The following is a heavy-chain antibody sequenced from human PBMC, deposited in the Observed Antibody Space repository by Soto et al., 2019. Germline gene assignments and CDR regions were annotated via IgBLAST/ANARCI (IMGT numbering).Heavy chain of an antibody. Sequence: QVQLQQWGAGLLKPSETLSLTCAVYGGSFSGYYWNWIRQPPGKGLEWIGEINHSGSTNYNPSLKTRVTLSVHTSKNQFSLKRSSVTAADTAVYYCARGWGRIFDYWGQGTLVTVSS. CDR3: ARGWGRIFDY. CDR2: INHSGST. D-gene: IGHD7-27*01. J-gene: IGHJ4*02. CDR1: GGSFSGYY. V-gene: IGHV4-34*01.